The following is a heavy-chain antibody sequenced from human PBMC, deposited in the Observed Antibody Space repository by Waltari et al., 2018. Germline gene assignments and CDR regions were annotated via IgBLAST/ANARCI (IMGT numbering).Heavy chain of an antibody. CDR1: GGSISSYY. J-gene: IGHJ4*02. CDR3: ARTGRGYSYGLGY. V-gene: IGHV4-59*01. Sequence: QVQLQESGPGLVKPSETLSLTCTVSGGSISSYYWSWLRQPPGKGLEWIGYIYYSGSTNYNPSLKSRVTISVDTSKNQFSLKLSSVTAADTAVYYCARTGRGYSYGLGYWGQGTLVIVSS. D-gene: IGHD5-18*01. CDR2: IYYSGST.